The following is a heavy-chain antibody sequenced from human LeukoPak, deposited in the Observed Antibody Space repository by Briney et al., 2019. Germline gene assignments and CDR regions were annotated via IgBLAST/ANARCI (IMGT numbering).Heavy chain of an antibody. J-gene: IGHJ4*02. D-gene: IGHD2/OR15-2a*01. CDR1: GFTFSSYA. V-gene: IGHV3-23*01. CDR3: VSFYETY. Sequence: GGSLRLSCAASGFTFSSYAMTWARQTPEKGLEWVSAISGSGDRTYYADSVKGRFTISKDNAKNTVYLQMNSLRAEDTAVYYCVSFYETYWGRGTQVTVSS. CDR2: ISGSGDRT.